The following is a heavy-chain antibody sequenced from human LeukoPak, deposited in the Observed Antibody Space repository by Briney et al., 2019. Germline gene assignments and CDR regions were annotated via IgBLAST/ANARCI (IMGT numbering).Heavy chain of an antibody. V-gene: IGHV3-30*03. J-gene: IGHJ4*02. CDR2: ISYDGSNK. CDR1: GFTFSSYG. D-gene: IGHD4-17*01. CDR3: ARGGTTVTTFDY. Sequence: GGSLRLSCAASGFTFSSYGMHWVRQAPGEGLEWVAVISYDGSNKYYADSVKGRFTISRDNSKNTLYLQMNSLRAEDTAVYYCARGGTTVTTFDYWGQGTLVTVSS.